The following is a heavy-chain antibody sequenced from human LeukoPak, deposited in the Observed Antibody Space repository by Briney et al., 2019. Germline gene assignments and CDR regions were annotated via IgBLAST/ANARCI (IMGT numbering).Heavy chain of an antibody. J-gene: IGHJ4*02. D-gene: IGHD2-15*01. CDR3: ARDDCSGGSCYFDY. Sequence: GGSLRLSCAASGFTFDDYGMSWVRQAPGKGREWVSGMNWNGGSTGYADSVKGRFTISRDNAKNSLYLQMNSLRAEDTALYYCARDDCSGGSCYFDYWGQGTLVTVSS. CDR1: GFTFDDYG. V-gene: IGHV3-20*04. CDR2: MNWNGGST.